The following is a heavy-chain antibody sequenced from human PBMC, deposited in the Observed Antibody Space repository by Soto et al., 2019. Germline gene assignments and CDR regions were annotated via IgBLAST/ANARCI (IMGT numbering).Heavy chain of an antibody. CDR2: FFIGGNT. D-gene: IGHD2-2*03. V-gene: IGHV4-39*01. Sequence: SETLSLTCTISGGSITGGSISSTTYYWGWMRQPPGKGLEWIASFFIGGNTYYNPSLKSRVTTSVDTSKNHFSLNLSSLTAADTAVYYCSMDFDYWGQGALVTVSS. CDR3: SMDFDY. J-gene: IGHJ4*02. CDR1: GGSITGGSISSTTYY.